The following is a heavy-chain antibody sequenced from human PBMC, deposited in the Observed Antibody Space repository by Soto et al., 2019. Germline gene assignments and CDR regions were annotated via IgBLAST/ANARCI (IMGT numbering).Heavy chain of an antibody. J-gene: IGHJ4*02. Sequence: QVQLVESGGGVVQPGRSLRLSCAASGFTFSSYAMHWVRQAPGKGLEWVAVISYEGSNKYYADSVKGRFTISRDNSKNTLYLKMSSLTAEDRAAYYSASDALLGYFDYWGPATLVTVSS. CDR1: GFTFSSYA. D-gene: IGHD3-16*01. CDR2: ISYEGSNK. CDR3: ASDALLGYFDY. V-gene: IGHV3-30-3*01.